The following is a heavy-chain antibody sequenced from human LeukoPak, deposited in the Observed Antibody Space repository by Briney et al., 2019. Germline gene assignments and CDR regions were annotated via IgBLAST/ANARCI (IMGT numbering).Heavy chain of an antibody. V-gene: IGHV3-33*01. Sequence: PGGSLRLSCAASGFTFSSYGMHWVRQAPGKGLEWVAVIWYDGSNKYYADSVKGRFTISRDNSKNTLYLQMNSLRAEDTAVYYCASSPXSGXYXXXXDYWGQGTLXTVSS. CDR1: GFTFSSYG. CDR3: ASSPXSGXYXXXXDY. J-gene: IGHJ4*02. D-gene: IGHD3-22*01. CDR2: IWYDGSNK.